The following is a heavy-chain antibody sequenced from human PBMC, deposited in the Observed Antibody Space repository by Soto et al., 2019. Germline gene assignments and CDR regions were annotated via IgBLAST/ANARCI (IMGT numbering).Heavy chain of an antibody. Sequence: QVQLVQSGAEVKKPGSSVKVSCKASGGTFSSYTISWVRQGPGQGLEWMGRIIPILGIANYAQKFQGRVTITADKSTSTAYMELSSLRSEDTAVYYCARIQGSGSFRDAFDIWGQGTMVTVSS. CDR3: ARIQGSGSFRDAFDI. V-gene: IGHV1-69*02. D-gene: IGHD3-10*01. J-gene: IGHJ3*02. CDR1: GGTFSSYT. CDR2: IIPILGIA.